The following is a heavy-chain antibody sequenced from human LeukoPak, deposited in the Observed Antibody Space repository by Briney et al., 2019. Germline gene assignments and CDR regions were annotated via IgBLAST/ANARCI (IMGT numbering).Heavy chain of an antibody. D-gene: IGHD6-13*01. CDR3: APSATSIAAAYGY. CDR2: INPNSGGT. CDR1: GYTFTGYY. J-gene: IGHJ4*02. Sequence: ASVRVSFKASGYTFTGYYMHWVRQAPGQGLEWMGWINPNSGGTNYTQKFQGRVTITRDTSISTAYMELSRLRSDDTAVYYCAPSATSIAAAYGYGGQET. V-gene: IGHV1-2*02.